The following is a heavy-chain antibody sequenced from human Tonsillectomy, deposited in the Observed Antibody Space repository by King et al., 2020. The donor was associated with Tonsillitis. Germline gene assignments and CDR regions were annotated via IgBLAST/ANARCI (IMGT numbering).Heavy chain of an antibody. J-gene: IGHJ4*02. CDR1: GGSISNSSYY. CDR2: IYGSGST. CDR3: ARHPGYSSSHFDY. D-gene: IGHD6-13*01. V-gene: IGHV4-39*01. Sequence: QLQESGPGLVKPSETLSLTCAVSGGSISNSSYYWGWIRQPQGKGLEWIGSIYGSGSTYYNPSLKGRVTISVDTSKNQFSLKLSSVTAADTAVYYCARHPGYSSSHFDYWGQGTLVTVSS.